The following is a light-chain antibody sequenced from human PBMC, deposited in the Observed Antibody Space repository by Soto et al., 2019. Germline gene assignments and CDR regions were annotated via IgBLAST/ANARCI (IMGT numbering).Light chain of an antibody. CDR1: SGHSSYA. CDR2: LNSDGSH. V-gene: IGLV4-69*01. J-gene: IGLJ3*02. CDR3: QTWGTGRGV. Sequence: QLVLTQSPSASASLGASVKLTCTLSSGHSSYAIAWHQQQPEKGPRYLMKLNSDGSHSKGDGIPDRFSGSSSGAERYLTISSLPSEDEADYYCQTWGTGRGVFGGGTQLTVL.